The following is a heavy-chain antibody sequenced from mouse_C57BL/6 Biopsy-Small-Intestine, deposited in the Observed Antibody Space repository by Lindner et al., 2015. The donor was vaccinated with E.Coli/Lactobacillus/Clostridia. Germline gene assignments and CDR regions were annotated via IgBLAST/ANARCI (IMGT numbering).Heavy chain of an antibody. D-gene: IGHD3-1*01. CDR3: ARGPDGAFDY. V-gene: IGHV1-54*01. CDR1: GYAFTNYL. Sequence: VQLQESGAELVRPGASVKMPCKASGYAFTNYLIEWVNQRPGQGLEWIGVINPGSGGANYNEKFKDKAVLTADKSSSKAYMQLSGLTSEDSAVYFCARGPDGAFDYWGQGTTLIVTS. J-gene: IGHJ2*01. CDR2: INPGSGGA.